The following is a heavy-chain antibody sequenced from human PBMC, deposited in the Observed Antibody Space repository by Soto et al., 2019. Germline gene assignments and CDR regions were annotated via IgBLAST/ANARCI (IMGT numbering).Heavy chain of an antibody. D-gene: IGHD1-26*01. V-gene: IGHV2-26*01. CDR2: IFSNDEK. J-gene: IGHJ4*02. Sequence: QVTLKESGPVLVKPTETLTLTCTVSGFSLSNARMGVSWIRQPPGKALQWLAHIFSNDEKSYSTSLKRRLTISKAIYKSQVVLTMPNMDPVDTATYYCARHGRGVGARPLDYWGQGTLVTVSS. CDR1: GFSLSNARMG. CDR3: ARHGRGVGARPLDY.